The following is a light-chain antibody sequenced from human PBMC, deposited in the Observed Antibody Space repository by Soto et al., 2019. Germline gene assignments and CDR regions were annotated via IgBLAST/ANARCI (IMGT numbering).Light chain of an antibody. CDR2: AAS. CDR3: QQYYSYPRT. V-gene: IGKV1-8*01. Sequence: IPMTQSPSSFSSSTGGRVTIPCRSSHGIGSYLAWYQQKPGKAPELLIYAASTWQSGVPSRFSGSGSGTDFTLTISCMQSEHFATYYCQQYYSYPRTFGQGTKV. J-gene: IGKJ1*01. CDR1: HGIGSY.